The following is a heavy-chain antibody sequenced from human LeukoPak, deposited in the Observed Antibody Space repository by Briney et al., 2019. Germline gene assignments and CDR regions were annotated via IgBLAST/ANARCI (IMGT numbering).Heavy chain of an antibody. V-gene: IGHV3-74*01. CDR2: INSDGSWT. D-gene: IGHD6-25*01. CDR3: ARDVSGRDDY. J-gene: IGHJ4*02. CDR1: GNYW. Sequence: GGSLRLSCAASGNYWMHWVRQAPGEGLVWVSHINSDGSWTSYADSVKGRFTISRDNAKNTLYLQMNNLRVEDTAVYYCARDVSGRDDYWGQGTLVTVSS.